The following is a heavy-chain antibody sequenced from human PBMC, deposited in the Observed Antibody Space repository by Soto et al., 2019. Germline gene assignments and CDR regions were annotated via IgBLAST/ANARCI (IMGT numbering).Heavy chain of an antibody. CDR3: ARGRYGDY. D-gene: IGHD1-1*01. J-gene: IGHJ4*02. CDR2: ISADNGNT. CDR1: GYTFTSYG. Sequence: QVHLVQSGAEVKKPGASVKVSCKGSGYTFTSYGITWVRQAPGQGLEWMGWISADNGNTDYAQKLQGRVTVTRDTSASTAYMELRSLRSDDTAVYYCARGRYGDYWGQGALVTVSS. V-gene: IGHV1-18*01.